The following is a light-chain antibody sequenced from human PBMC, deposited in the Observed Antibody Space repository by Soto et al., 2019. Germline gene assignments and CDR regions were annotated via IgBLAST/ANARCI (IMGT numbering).Light chain of an antibody. CDR3: CSYAGTSPYV. CDR2: EVS. Sequence: QSALTQPASVSGSPGQSITISCTGTSSDVGSYNLVSWYQQHPGKAPKLMIYEVSKRPSGVSNRFSASKSGNTASLTISGLQAEDEADYYCCSYAGTSPYVFGTGTKLTVL. CDR1: SSDVGSYNL. V-gene: IGLV2-23*02. J-gene: IGLJ1*01.